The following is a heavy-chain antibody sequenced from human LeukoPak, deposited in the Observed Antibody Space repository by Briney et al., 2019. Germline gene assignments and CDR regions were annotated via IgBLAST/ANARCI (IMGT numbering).Heavy chain of an antibody. CDR1: GGSIRSYY. CDR2: IYYSGRT. Sequence: PSETLSLTCTVSGGSIRSYYWGWIRQPPGKGLEWIGYIYYSGRTDSNPSLKSRVTVSVDTSKNQFNLRLTSVTAADTAMYYCARRNDFDIWGPGTMVTVSS. V-gene: IGHV4-59*08. CDR3: ARRNDFDI. J-gene: IGHJ3*02.